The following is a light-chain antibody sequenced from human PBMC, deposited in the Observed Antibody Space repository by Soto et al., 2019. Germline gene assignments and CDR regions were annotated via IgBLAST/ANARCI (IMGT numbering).Light chain of an antibody. CDR2: GAS. V-gene: IGKV3-20*01. CDR3: QQYDNSPWT. CDR1: QSVSSSF. Sequence: EIVLTQSPGTLSLSPGERATLSCSASQSVSSSFLAWYQQKPGQAPRLLIYGASSRATGIPDRFSGSGSGTDFTLTISRLEPKDFAVYYCQQYDNSPWTFGQGTKVEIK. J-gene: IGKJ1*01.